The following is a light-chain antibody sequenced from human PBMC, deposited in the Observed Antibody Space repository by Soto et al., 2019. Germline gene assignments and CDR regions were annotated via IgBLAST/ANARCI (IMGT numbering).Light chain of an antibody. CDR2: EVT. V-gene: IGLV2-14*01. Sequence: QSVLTQPASVSGSPGQSITISCTGTSRDVGGFNYVSWYQQHPGKAPKLMIYEVTNRPSGVSNRFSGSKSDNTAFLTISGLQAEDEADYYCSSYTTSLTLHVVGTGTKDTV. CDR3: SSYTTSLTLHV. J-gene: IGLJ1*01. CDR1: SRDVGGFNY.